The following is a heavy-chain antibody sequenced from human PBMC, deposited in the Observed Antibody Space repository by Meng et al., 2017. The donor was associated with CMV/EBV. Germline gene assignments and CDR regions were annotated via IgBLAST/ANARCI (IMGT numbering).Heavy chain of an antibody. V-gene: IGHV4-34*02. CDR3: ARGGNWFDP. Sequence: QLVQWGARLLNTSATLSLTFAVSGGSFSGYYWSWIRQPPGTGLEWIGEINHSGSTNYNPSLKSRVTISVDTSKNQFSLKLSSVTAADTAVYYCARGGNWFDPWGQGTLVTVSS. CDR1: GGSFSGYY. CDR2: INHSGST. J-gene: IGHJ5*02.